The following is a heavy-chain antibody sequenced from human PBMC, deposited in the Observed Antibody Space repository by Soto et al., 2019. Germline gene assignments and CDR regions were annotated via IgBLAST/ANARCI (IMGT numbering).Heavy chain of an antibody. CDR2: IYWDDDK. V-gene: IGHV2-5*02. D-gene: IGHD3-10*01. CDR1: GFSLSTSGVG. J-gene: IGHJ4*02. CDR3: AHIRYYYGSGSHQGFDY. Sequence: QITLKESGPTLVKPTQTLTLTCTFSGFSLSTSGVGVGWIRQPPGKALEWLALIYWDDDKRYSPSLKSRLTIAKDTSKNQVVLTMSNMVPVDTATYYCAHIRYYYGSGSHQGFDYWGQGTLVTVSS.